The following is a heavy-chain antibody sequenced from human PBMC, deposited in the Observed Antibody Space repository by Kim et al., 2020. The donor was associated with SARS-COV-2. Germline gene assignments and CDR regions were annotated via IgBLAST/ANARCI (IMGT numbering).Heavy chain of an antibody. D-gene: IGHD3-3*02. Sequence: GGSLRLSCAASGFTFNTYGIHWVRQAPGKGLEWVAVIAYDGKDKYYADSVKGRFTVSRDNSKNTLSLQMNILRPEDTAVYYCAVRLHSSIDYWGQGTLVTVSS. CDR1: GFTFNTYG. CDR3: AVRLHSSIDY. V-gene: IGHV3-30*03. CDR2: IAYDGKDK. J-gene: IGHJ4*02.